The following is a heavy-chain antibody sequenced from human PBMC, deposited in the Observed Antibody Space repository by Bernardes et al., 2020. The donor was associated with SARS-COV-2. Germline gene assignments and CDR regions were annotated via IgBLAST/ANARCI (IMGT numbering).Heavy chain of an antibody. CDR1: GDSLSNSF. CDR2: ISYSGSS. Sequence: SETLSLTCVVSGDSLSNSFWSWIRQPPGRGLEWIGYISYSGSSDYNPSLKSRVTISVDTSKSQFSLELRSVTAADTAVYYCARDRGDSSWYGNFQHWSQGTLVTVSS. CDR3: ARDRGDSSWYGNFQH. V-gene: IGHV4-59*01. J-gene: IGHJ1*01. D-gene: IGHD6-13*01.